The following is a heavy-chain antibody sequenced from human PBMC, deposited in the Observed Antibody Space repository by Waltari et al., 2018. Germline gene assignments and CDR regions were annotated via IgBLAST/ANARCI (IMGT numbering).Heavy chain of an antibody. CDR3: AKNSRYCSGGSCYPYYFDY. J-gene: IGHJ4*02. CDR1: GFTFSSYG. Sequence: QVQLVESGGGVVQPGRSLRLSCAASGFTFSSYGMHWVRQAPGQGLEWVAVISYDGSNKYYADSVKGRFTISRDNSKNTLYLQMNSLRAEDTAVYYCAKNSRYCSGGSCYPYYFDYWGQGTLVTVSS. D-gene: IGHD2-15*01. CDR2: ISYDGSNK. V-gene: IGHV3-30*18.